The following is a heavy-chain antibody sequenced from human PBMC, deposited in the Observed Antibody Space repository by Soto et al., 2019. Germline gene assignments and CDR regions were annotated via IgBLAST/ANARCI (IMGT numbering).Heavy chain of an antibody. D-gene: IGHD3-9*01. J-gene: IGHJ4*02. V-gene: IGHV3-30*18. CDR1: GFTFSSYG. CDR2: ISYDGSNK. CDR3: AKLALYYDILTGPDY. Sequence: PGGSVRLSCAASGFTFSSYGMHWVRQAPGKGLEWVAVISYDGSNKYYADSVKGRFTISRDNSKNTLYLQMNSLRAEDTAVYYCAKLALYYDILTGPDYWGQGTLVTVSS.